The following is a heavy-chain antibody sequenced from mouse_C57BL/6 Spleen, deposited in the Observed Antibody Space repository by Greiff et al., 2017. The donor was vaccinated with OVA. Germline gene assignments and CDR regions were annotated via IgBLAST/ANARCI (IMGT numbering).Heavy chain of an antibody. CDR2: IYPGDGDT. D-gene: IGHD1-1*01. CDR3: ARKATVVAHFDY. Sequence: VQLQQSGPELVKPGASVKISCKASGYAFSSSWMNWVKQRPGKGLEWIGRIYPGDGDTNYNGKFKGKATLTADKSSSTAYMQLSSLTYEDSAVYFCARKATVVAHFDYWGQGTTLTVSS. V-gene: IGHV1-82*01. J-gene: IGHJ2*01. CDR1: GYAFSSSW.